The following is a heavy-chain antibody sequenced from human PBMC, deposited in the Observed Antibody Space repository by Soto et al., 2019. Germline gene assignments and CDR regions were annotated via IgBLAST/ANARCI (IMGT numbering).Heavy chain of an antibody. CDR2: MNPNSGNT. CDR3: ARSALLRYSSSWYSSDAFDI. CDR1: GYTFTSYD. V-gene: IGHV1-8*01. Sequence: ASVKVSCKASGYTFTSYDINWVRQATGQGLEWMGWMNPNSGNTGYAQKFQGRVTMTRNTSISTAYMELSSLRSEDTAVYYCARSALLRYSSSWYSSDAFDIWGQGTMVTVSS. J-gene: IGHJ3*02. D-gene: IGHD6-13*01.